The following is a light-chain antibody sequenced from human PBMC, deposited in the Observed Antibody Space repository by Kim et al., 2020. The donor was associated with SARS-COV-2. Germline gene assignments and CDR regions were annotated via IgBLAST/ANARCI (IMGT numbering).Light chain of an antibody. V-gene: IGLV1-40*01. CDR3: QSYDSSRSGV. J-gene: IGLJ2*01. CDR2: GNS. CDR1: SFNIGASYD. Sequence: GRRVTISCTGSSFNIGASYDAHGYHQRPGTAPKLLIYGNSNRPSGVPDRFSGSKSGTSASLAITGLQAEDEADYYCQSYDSSRSGVFGGGTQLTVL.